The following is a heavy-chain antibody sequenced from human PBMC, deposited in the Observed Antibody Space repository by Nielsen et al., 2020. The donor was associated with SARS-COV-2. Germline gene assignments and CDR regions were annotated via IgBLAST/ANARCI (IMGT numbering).Heavy chain of an antibody. CDR2: INAGNGNT. V-gene: IGHV1-3*01. CDR1: GYTFTSYA. Sequence: ASVKVSCKASGYTFTSYAMHWVRQAPGQRLEWMGWINAGNGNTKYSQKFQGRVTMTTDTSTSTAYMELRSLRSDDTAVYYCARDFPYPHPDARYYYYSGMDVWGQGTTVTVSS. D-gene: IGHD6-6*01. CDR3: ARDFPYPHPDARYYYYSGMDV. J-gene: IGHJ6*02.